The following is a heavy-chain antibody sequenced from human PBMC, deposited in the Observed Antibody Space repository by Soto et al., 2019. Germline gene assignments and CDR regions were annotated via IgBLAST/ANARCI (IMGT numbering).Heavy chain of an antibody. CDR1: GFTFSSYG. Sequence: GGSLRLSCAASGFTFSSYGMNWVRQAPGKGLEWVSSISSSSSYIYYADSVKGRFTISRDNAKNSLYLQMKSLRAEDTAVYYCARDSLAAADHYYYYGMDVWGQGTTVNVSS. D-gene: IGHD6-13*01. J-gene: IGHJ6*02. V-gene: IGHV3-21*01. CDR3: ARDSLAAADHYYYYGMDV. CDR2: ISSSSSYI.